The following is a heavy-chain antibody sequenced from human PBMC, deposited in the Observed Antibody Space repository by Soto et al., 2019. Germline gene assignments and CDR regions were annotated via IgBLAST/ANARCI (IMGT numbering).Heavy chain of an antibody. J-gene: IGHJ6*02. CDR3: ARDLKVVSSPLYYYYGMDV. CDR2: ISYDGNNK. D-gene: IGHD2-15*01. V-gene: IGHV3-30-3*01. CDR1: GFTFSRYD. Sequence: PGGSLRLSCAASGFTFSRYDMHWVRQAPGKGLEWVAVISYDGNNKYYADSVKGRFTISRDNSKNTLYLQMNSLRAEDTAVYYCARDLKVVSSPLYYYYGMDVWGQGTTVTVSS.